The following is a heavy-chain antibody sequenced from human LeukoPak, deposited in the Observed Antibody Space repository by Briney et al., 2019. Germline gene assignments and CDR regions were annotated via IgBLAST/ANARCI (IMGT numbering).Heavy chain of an antibody. J-gene: IGHJ5*02. V-gene: IGHV4-34*01. D-gene: IGHD3-10*01. CDR2: INHSGSA. CDR3: AGGPRESYYNWCDP. CDR1: GGSFSGYL. Sequence: SETLSLTCGVYGGSFSGYLWNWIRQPPGKGLEWLGEINHSGSANYHPSLKSRVTISVDTSKNQVSLSLSSVTAADTAVYYCAGGPRESYYNWCDPWGQGTLVTVSS.